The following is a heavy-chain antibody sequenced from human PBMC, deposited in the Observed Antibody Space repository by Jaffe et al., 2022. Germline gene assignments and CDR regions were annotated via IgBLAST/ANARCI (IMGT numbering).Heavy chain of an antibody. CDR3: ARGPVYDYIWGSYLDY. J-gene: IGHJ4*02. D-gene: IGHD3-16*02. Sequence: QVQLVQSGAEVKKPGASVKVSCKASGYTFTSYYMHWVRQAPGQGLEWMGIINPSGGSTSYAQKFQGRVTMTRDTSTSTVYMELSSLRSEDTAVYYCARGPVYDYIWGSYLDYWGQGTLVTVSS. CDR1: GYTFTSYY. CDR2: INPSGGST. V-gene: IGHV1-46*03.